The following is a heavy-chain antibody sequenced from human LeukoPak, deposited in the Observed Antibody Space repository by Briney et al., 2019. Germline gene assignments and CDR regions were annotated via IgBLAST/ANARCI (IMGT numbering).Heavy chain of an antibody. V-gene: IGHV4-31*03. D-gene: IGHD4-17*01. CDR2: IYYSGST. Sequence: PSETLSLTCTVSGGSISSGGYYWSWIRQHPGKGLEWIGYIYYSGSTYYNPSLKSRVTISVDTSKNQFSLKLSSVTAADTAVYYCARGSYGDSPYYFDYWGQGTLVTVSS. J-gene: IGHJ4*02. CDR1: GGSISSGGYY. CDR3: ARGSYGDSPYYFDY.